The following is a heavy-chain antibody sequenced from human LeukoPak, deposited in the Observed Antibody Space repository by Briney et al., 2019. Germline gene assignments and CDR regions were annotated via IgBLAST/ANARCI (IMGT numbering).Heavy chain of an antibody. J-gene: IGHJ4*02. Sequence: TGGSLRLSRAASGFTFSSYGMSWVRQAPGKGLEWVSAISGSGGSTYYADSEKGRFTISRDNSKNTLYLQMNSLRDEDTAVYYCAKDRGYYGSGSYSDYWGQGTLVTVSS. CDR2: ISGSGGST. D-gene: IGHD3-10*01. CDR3: AKDRGYYGSGSYSDY. V-gene: IGHV3-23*01. CDR1: GFTFSSYG.